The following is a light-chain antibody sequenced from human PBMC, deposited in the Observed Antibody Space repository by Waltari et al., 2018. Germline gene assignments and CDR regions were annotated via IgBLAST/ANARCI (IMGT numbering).Light chain of an antibody. J-gene: IGKJ1*01. Sequence: DIQLTQSPSTLSASVGDRVTSTCRASQSISNWLSWYQQKPGKAPKLLIYKASGLESGVPSRFSGSGSGTEFTLTISGLQLDDFATYFCQQYDTYAFGQGTKVEI. CDR1: QSISNW. V-gene: IGKV1-5*03. CDR2: KAS. CDR3: QQYDTYA.